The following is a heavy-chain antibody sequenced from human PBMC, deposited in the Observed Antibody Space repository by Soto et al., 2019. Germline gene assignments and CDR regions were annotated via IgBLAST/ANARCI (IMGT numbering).Heavy chain of an antibody. Sequence: SETLSLTCTVSGGSVSSGSYYWSWIRQPPGKGLEWIGYIYYSGSTNYNPSLKSRVTISVDTSKNQFSLKLSSVTAADTAVYYCARGFAATMWVWFDPWGQGTLVTVSS. CDR3: ARGFAATMWVWFDP. CDR2: IYYSGST. D-gene: IGHD2-15*01. J-gene: IGHJ5*02. V-gene: IGHV4-61*01. CDR1: GGSVSSGSYY.